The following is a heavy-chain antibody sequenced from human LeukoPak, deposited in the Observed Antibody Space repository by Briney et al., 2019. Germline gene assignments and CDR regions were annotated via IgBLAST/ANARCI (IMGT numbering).Heavy chain of an antibody. CDR1: GGSFSGYY. D-gene: IGHD3-3*01. CDR2: INHSGST. Sequence: PSETLSLTCAVYGGSFSGYYWSWIRQPPGKGLEWIGEINHSGSTNYNPSLKSRVTISVDTSKNQFSLKLSSVTAADTAVYYCARYKYYDFWSGPFFDYWGQGTLVTVSS. J-gene: IGHJ4*02. V-gene: IGHV4-34*01. CDR3: ARYKYYDFWSGPFFDY.